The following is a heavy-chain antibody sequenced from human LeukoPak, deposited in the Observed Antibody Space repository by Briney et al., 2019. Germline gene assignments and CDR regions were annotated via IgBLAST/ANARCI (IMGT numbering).Heavy chain of an antibody. D-gene: IGHD1-26*01. CDR3: ARGPGPIAGAKNPFDI. J-gene: IGHJ3*02. V-gene: IGHV3-30*01. CDR2: ISYDGSNK. CDR1: GFTFSGYA. Sequence: GRSLRLSCAASGFTFSGYAMHWVHQAPGKGLEWVAVISYDGSNKYYADSVKGRFTISGDKSKDTLYLQMNSLRPEDTAVYYCARGPGPIAGAKNPFDIWGQGTMVTVSS.